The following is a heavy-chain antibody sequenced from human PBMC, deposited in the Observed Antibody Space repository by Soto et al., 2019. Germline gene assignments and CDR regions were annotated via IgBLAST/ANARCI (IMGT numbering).Heavy chain of an antibody. Sequence: GESLKISCKGPGYSFTSYWIGWERQMPGKGLEWMGIIYPGDSDTRYSPSFQGQVTISADKSISTAYLQWSSLKASDTAMYYCASALVITGTTYGMDVWGQGXTVTVYS. J-gene: IGHJ6*02. CDR3: ASALVITGTTYGMDV. CDR1: GYSFTSYW. V-gene: IGHV5-51*01. D-gene: IGHD1-7*01. CDR2: IYPGDSDT.